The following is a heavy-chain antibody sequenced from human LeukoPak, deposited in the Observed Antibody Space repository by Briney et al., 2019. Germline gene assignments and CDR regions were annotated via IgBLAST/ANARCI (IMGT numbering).Heavy chain of an antibody. J-gene: IGHJ5*02. V-gene: IGHV3-74*01. CDR1: GFTFSSYW. CDR2: INSDGSST. Sequence: GGSLGLSCAASGFTFSSYWMHWVRQAPGKGLVWVSRINSDGSSTSYADSVKGRFTISRDNAKNTLYLQMNSLRAEDTAVYYCARAFTATASRTWFDPWGQGTLVTVSS. D-gene: IGHD2/OR15-2a*01. CDR3: ARAFTATASRTWFDP.